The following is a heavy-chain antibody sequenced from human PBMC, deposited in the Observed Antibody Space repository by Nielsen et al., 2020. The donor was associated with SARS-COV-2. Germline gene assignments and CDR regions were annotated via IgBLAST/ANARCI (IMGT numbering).Heavy chain of an antibody. CDR2: IYYSGST. D-gene: IGHD3-3*01. Sequence: SETLSLTCTVSGGSISSYYWSWIRQPPGKGLERIGYIYYSGSTNYNPSLKSRVTISVDTSKNQFSLKLSSVTAADTAVYYCARGAGAFGVVTLFDYWGQGTLVTVSS. CDR1: GGSISSYY. J-gene: IGHJ4*02. V-gene: IGHV4-59*01. CDR3: ARGAGAFGVVTLFDY.